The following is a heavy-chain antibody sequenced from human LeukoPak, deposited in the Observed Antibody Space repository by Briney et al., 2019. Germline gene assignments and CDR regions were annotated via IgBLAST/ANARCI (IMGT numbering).Heavy chain of an antibody. D-gene: IGHD3-10*01. CDR1: GCIFSSYG. J-gene: IGHJ4*02. V-gene: IGHV3-30*02. CDR3: AKDSRGLWFGEIISHFDY. CDR2: IRYDGSNK. Sequence: GGSLRLSCAASGCIFSSYGMHWVRQAPGKGLEWVAFIRYDGSNKYYADYVKGRFTISRDNSKNTLYLQMNSLRAEDTGVYYCAKDSRGLWFGEIISHFDYWGQGTLVTVSS.